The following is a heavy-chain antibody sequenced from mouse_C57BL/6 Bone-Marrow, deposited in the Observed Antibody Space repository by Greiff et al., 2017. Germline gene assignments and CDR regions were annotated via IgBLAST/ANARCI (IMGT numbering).Heavy chain of an antibody. V-gene: IGHV1-7*01. J-gene: IGHJ2*01. CDR3: ARSFTTVLFDY. CDR1: GYTFTSYW. CDR2: INPSSGYT. D-gene: IGHD1-1*01. Sequence: QVQLKESGAELAKPGASVKLSCKASGYTFTSYWMHWVKQRPGQGLEWIGYINPSSGYTKYNQKFKDKATLTADKSSSTAYMQLSSMTDEDAAVYYGARSFTTVLFDYWGQGTTVTVSA.